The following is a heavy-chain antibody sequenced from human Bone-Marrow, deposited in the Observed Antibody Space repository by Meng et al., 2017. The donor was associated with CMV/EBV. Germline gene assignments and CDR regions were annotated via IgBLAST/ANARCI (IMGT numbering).Heavy chain of an antibody. Sequence: GESLKISCAASGFTFSYSSMNWVRQAPGKGLEWVSSISSSSGYIYYADSVRGRFTISRDNAKNSLYLQMNSLRAEDTAVYYCARDSYNWNYGGIRALYYFDYWGQGTRVNVAS. CDR1: GFTFSYSS. CDR3: ARDSYNWNYGGIRALYYFDY. D-gene: IGHD1-7*01. J-gene: IGHJ4*02. V-gene: IGHV3-21*01. CDR2: ISSSSGYI.